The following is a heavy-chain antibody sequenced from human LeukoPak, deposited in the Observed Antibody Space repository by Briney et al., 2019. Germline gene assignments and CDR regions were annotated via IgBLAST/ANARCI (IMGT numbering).Heavy chain of an antibody. Sequence: PGRSLRLSCAASGFTFSSYAMSWVRQAPGKGLEWVSTISNSDGSTYYADSVKGRFSISRDNSENTLYLQMNSLRAEDTVVYYCAKATGYLLWGQGTLVTVSS. CDR1: GFTFSSYA. CDR2: ISNSDGST. V-gene: IGHV3-23*01. CDR3: AKATGYLL. J-gene: IGHJ4*02. D-gene: IGHD1-14*01.